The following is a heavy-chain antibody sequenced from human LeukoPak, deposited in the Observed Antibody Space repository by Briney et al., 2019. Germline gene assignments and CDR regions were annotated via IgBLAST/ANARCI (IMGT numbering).Heavy chain of an antibody. CDR2: INWNGGST. CDR3: ARVVVAVADPYYFDY. D-gene: IGHD6-19*01. J-gene: IGHJ4*02. Sequence: PGGSLRLSCAASGFTFDDYGMSWVRQAPGKGLEWVSGINWNGGSTGYADSVKGRFTISRDNAKNSLYLQMNSLRAEDTALYYCARVVVAVADPYYFDYWGQGTLVTVSS. CDR1: GFTFDDYG. V-gene: IGHV3-20*04.